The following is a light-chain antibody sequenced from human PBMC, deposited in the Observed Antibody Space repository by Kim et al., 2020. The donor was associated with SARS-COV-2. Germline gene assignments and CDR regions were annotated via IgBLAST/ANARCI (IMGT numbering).Light chain of an antibody. CDR1: QGISND. CDR3: LEHIPYTCN. V-gene: IGKV1-17*03. CDR2: DVS. J-gene: IGKJ2*02. Sequence: DIQMTQSPSVMSASVGDRVTITCRASQGISNDLAWFQQKPGKVPKRLIYDVSTLQSGVPSRFSGSGSGTEFTLTISSVQPEDFATYYCLEHIPYTCNFGQGTKLEI.